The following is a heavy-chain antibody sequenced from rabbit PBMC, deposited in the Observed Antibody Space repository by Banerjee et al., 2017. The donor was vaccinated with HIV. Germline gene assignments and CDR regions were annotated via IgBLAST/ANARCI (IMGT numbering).Heavy chain of an antibody. CDR2: IYPRYGAT. D-gene: IGHD4-1*01. CDR3: ARGLVAGVLNL. J-gene: IGHJ4*01. V-gene: IGHV1S47*01. CDR1: GFPFSSGYD. Sequence: QEQLVESGGGLVQPEGSLTLTCKASGFPFSSGYDMCWVRQAPGKGLEWIATIYPRYGATDYANWVSGRFTVSLDNAQNTVFLRMTSLTAADTATYFCARGLVAGVLNLWGPGTLVTVS.